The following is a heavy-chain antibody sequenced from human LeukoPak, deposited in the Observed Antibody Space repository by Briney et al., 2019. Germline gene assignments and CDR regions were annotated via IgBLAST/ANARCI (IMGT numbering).Heavy chain of an antibody. CDR1: GFTFSSYG. CDR2: IRYDGSNK. D-gene: IGHD2-15*01. Sequence: GGSLRLSCAASGFTFSSYGMHWVRRAPGKGLEWVAFIRYDGSNKYYADSVKGRFTISRDNSKNTLYLQMNSLRAEDTAVYYCAKDKIFGYYYYYMDVWGKGTTVTISS. J-gene: IGHJ6*03. V-gene: IGHV3-30*02. CDR3: AKDKIFGYYYYYMDV.